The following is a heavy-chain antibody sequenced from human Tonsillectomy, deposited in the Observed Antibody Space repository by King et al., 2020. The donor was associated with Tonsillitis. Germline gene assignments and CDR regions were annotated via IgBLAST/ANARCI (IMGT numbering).Heavy chain of an antibody. CDR3: ARDRAIQLYFGPDY. V-gene: IGHV1-46*03. Sequence: QLVQAGAEVKKPGASVKVSCRASGYTFTNYYIHWVRQAPGQGLEWMGVINPSDVSRSYAQNFLGRVTMIRDTSTSTLYMHLSGLRYEDTAVYYCARDRAIQLYFGPDYWGQGNLVTVSS. D-gene: IGHD5-18*01. CDR2: INPSDVSR. CDR1: GYTFTNYY. J-gene: IGHJ4*02.